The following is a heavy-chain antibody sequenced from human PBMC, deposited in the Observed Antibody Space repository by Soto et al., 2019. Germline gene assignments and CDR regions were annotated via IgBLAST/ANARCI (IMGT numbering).Heavy chain of an antibody. CDR1: GYTFISYW. CDR2: IDPSDSYT. CDR3: AKATTNGGWFNPFDS. D-gene: IGHD6-19*01. Sequence: GESLTISCEVSGYTFISYWISWVRQMPGKGLEWMGRIDPSDSYTNYSPSFQGHVTISADNSRDTLFLQMNSLTADDTAVYYCAKATTNGGWFNPFDSWGQGALVTVSS. V-gene: IGHV5-10-1*01. J-gene: IGHJ4*02.